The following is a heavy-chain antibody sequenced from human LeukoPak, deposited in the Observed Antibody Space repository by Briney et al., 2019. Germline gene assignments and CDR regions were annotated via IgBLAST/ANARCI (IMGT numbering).Heavy chain of an antibody. CDR3: AREDDYGGNFYYFNF. J-gene: IGHJ4*02. CDR2: ISGYNGHP. D-gene: IGHD4-23*01. Sequence: ASVKVSCKASGYTFSRYGISWVRQAPGQGLEWMGWISGYNGHPKYAQYFRDRLTLTTDTSTRTAYMELRSLRSDDTAVYYCAREDDYGGNFYYFNFWGQGTLVTVSS. CDR1: GYTFSRYG. V-gene: IGHV1-18*01.